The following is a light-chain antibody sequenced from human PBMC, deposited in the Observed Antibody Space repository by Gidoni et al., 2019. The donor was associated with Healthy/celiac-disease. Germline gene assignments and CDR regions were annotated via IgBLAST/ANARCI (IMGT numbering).Light chain of an antibody. CDR2: GAS. J-gene: IGKJ2*01. CDR3: QQYGSSPMYT. Sequence: EIVLTQSPGTLSLSPGERATLSCRASRSVSSRYLAWYPQKPGQAPRLLSDGASRRAPGIPDRFSGSGSGTDFTLTISRLEPEDFAVYYCQQYGSSPMYTFGQGTKLEIK. CDR1: RSVSSRY. V-gene: IGKV3-20*01.